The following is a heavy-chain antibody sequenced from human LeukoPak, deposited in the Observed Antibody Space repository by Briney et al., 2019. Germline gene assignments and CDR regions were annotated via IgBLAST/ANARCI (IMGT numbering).Heavy chain of an antibody. V-gene: IGHV7-4-1*02. Sequence: ASVKVSCKASGYTFTSYAMNWVRQAPGQGLEWMGWINTNTGSPTYAQGFTGRFVFSLDTSVSTAYLQISSLKAEDTAVYYCAREGDFWSTYTSYYYYHMDVWGKGTTVTVSS. CDR2: INTNTGSP. D-gene: IGHD3-3*01. CDR3: AREGDFWSTYTSYYYYHMDV. CDR1: GYTFTSYA. J-gene: IGHJ6*03.